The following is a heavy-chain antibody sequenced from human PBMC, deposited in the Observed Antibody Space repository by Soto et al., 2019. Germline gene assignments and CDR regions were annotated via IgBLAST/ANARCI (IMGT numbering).Heavy chain of an antibody. J-gene: IGHJ4*02. CDR1: GFTFSSYG. D-gene: IGHD5-18*01. Sequence: PGGSLRLSCAASGFTFSSYGMHWVRQAPGKGLEWVAVISYDGSNKYYADSVKGRFTISRDNSKNTLYLQMNSLRAEDTAVYYCAKEPMAVDTAMVTGIDYWGQGTLVTVSS. CDR2: ISYDGSNK. V-gene: IGHV3-30*18. CDR3: AKEPMAVDTAMVTGIDY.